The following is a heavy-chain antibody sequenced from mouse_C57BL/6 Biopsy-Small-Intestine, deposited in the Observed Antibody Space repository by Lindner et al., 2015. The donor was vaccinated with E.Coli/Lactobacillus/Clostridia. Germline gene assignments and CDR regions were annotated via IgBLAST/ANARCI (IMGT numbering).Heavy chain of an antibody. D-gene: IGHD2-10*01. CDR1: GYSFTGYY. CDR3: ARSYYDNLDY. CDR2: INPSTGAT. J-gene: IGHJ2*01. Sequence: VQLQESGPELVKPGASVRISCKAYGYSFTGYYMNWVKQSPEKSLEWIGEINPSTGATVYNQKFKGKATLTVDKSSSTAYMQLKSLTSEDSAVYYCARSYYDNLDYWGQGTTLTVSS. V-gene: IGHV1-42*01.